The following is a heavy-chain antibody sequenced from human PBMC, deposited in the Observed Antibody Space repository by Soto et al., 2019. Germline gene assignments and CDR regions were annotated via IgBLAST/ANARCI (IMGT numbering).Heavy chain of an antibody. CDR3: ARGSQWLDY. CDR2: INHSGTT. D-gene: IGHD6-19*01. CDR1: GGSVRGFY. Sequence: NPSETLSLTCAVSGGSVRGFYWSWIRLTPGKGLEWIGEINHSGTTIYNPSVKSRVTISIDTPANQFSLKLTSVTAADTAVYYCARGSQWLDYWGLGTLVTVSS. V-gene: IGHV4-34*01. J-gene: IGHJ4*02.